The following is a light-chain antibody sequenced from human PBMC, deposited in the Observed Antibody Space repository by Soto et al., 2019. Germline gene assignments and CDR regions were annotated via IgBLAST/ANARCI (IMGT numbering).Light chain of an antibody. Sequence: EIVLTQSPGTLSLSPGERATLSCRASQSVSSSYLAWYQQKPGQAPRLLIYGSYTRATGIPDRFSGSGSGTDFTLTISRLEPEDFAVYYCQQYGRSQEWTFGQGTKVEIK. V-gene: IGKV3-20*01. CDR1: QSVSSSY. CDR3: QQYGRSQEWT. CDR2: GSY. J-gene: IGKJ1*01.